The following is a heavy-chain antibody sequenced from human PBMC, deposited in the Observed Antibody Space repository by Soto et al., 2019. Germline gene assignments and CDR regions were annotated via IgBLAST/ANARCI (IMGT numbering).Heavy chain of an antibody. Sequence: QVQLVESGGGVVQPGRSLRLSCAASEFNFNSYSMHWVRQAPGKGLEWVAVISYDGGNKYYRDSVKGRFTISRDNFKNTLSLQMNRLRPEDTAVYYCARSFETLVLIRAFWFDPLGQGTLVTVSS. D-gene: IGHD3-22*01. J-gene: IGHJ5*02. V-gene: IGHV3-30-3*01. CDR1: EFNFNSYS. CDR3: ARSFETLVLIRAFWFDP. CDR2: ISYDGGNK.